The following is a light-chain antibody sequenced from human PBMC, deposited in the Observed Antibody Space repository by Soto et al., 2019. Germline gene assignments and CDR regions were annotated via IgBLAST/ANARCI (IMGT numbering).Light chain of an antibody. CDR1: QSISSW. CDR3: QQYNSYSTST. J-gene: IGKJ2*02. V-gene: IGKV1-5*03. Sequence: DIQMTQSPSTLSASVGDRVTITCRASQSISSWLAWYQQKPGKAPKLLIYKASSLESGGPSRFSGSGSGTEFTLTISSLQPDDFSSYYCQQYNSYSTSTFGQGTKLEIK. CDR2: KAS.